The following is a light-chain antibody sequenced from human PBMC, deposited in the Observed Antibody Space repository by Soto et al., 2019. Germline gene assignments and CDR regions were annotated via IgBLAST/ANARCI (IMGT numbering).Light chain of an antibody. J-gene: IGKJ1*01. CDR2: DAS. Sequence: EIVLTQSPGTLSLSPGERATLSCRASQSVSSSYLAWYQQKPGQAPRLLIYDASSRATGIPDRFSGSGSGTDFTLTISSLQSEDFVVYYCQQYDSWPPWTFGQGTKVDIK. CDR3: QQYDSWPPWT. V-gene: IGKV3-20*01. CDR1: QSVSSSY.